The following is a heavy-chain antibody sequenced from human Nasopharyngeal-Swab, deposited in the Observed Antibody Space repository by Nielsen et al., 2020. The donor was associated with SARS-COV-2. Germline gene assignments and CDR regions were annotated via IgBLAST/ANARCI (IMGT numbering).Heavy chain of an antibody. Sequence: ASVTVSCKASGYTFTRYFMHWVRQAPGQGLEWMGIINPSGGSTSYAQKFQGRVTMTRDTSTSTVYVELSSLRSEDTAVYYCAGASFGAFDIWGQGTMVTVSS. D-gene: IGHD3-10*01. J-gene: IGHJ3*02. CDR2: INPSGGST. V-gene: IGHV1-46*01. CDR3: AGASFGAFDI. CDR1: GYTFTRYF.